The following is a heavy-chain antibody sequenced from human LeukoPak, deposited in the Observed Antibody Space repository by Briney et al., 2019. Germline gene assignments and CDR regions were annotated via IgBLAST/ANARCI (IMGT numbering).Heavy chain of an antibody. D-gene: IGHD6-13*01. Sequence: PGGSLRLSCAASGFTFSTYAMSWVRQAPGKGLEWVSAVSGSGGSTYYADSVKGRFTISRDNSKNTLYLQMSSLRAEDTAAYYCAKETEAAAGPLDYWGQGTLVTVSS. CDR2: VSGSGGST. V-gene: IGHV3-23*01. J-gene: IGHJ4*02. CDR1: GFTFSTYA. CDR3: AKETEAAAGPLDY.